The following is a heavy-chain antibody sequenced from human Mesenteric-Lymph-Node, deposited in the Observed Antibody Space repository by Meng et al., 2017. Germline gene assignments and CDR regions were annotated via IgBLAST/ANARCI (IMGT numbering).Heavy chain of an antibody. CDR2: ITGSGGVT. J-gene: IGHJ3*02. D-gene: IGHD5-24*01. Sequence: GGSLRLSCAASGFTFSSYAVSWVRQAPGKGLEWVSIITGSGGVTYYADSVKGRFTISRDNSKNMLYLQMSSLRAEDTAVYYCAKDSGWLTQAAAFDIWGQGTMVTVSS. CDR1: GFTFSSYA. CDR3: AKDSGWLTQAAAFDI. V-gene: IGHV3-23*01.